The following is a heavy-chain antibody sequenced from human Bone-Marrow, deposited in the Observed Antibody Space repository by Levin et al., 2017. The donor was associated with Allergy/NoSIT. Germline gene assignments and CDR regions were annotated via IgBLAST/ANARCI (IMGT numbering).Heavy chain of an antibody. D-gene: IGHD3-3*01. CDR2: ISSDGTTK. Sequence: PGGSLRLSCAASRFTFSAYAMHWVRQAPGKGLEWVAYISSDGTTKHFADSVRGRFTISRDNSKNTLYLQMNSLRTDDTALYYCAKDLGVAIFGVPVIGGLHYWGQGTLVTVSS. CDR1: RFTFSAYA. V-gene: IGHV3-30*18. CDR3: AKDLGVAIFGVPVIGGLHY. J-gene: IGHJ4*02.